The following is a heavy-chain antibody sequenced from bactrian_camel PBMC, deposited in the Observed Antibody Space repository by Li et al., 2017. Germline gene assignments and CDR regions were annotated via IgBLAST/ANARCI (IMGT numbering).Heavy chain of an antibody. CDR1: EYGTRGYC. CDR2: IFTGGGST. V-gene: IGHV3S1*01. D-gene: IGHD5*01. Sequence: VESGGGLVQPGGSLKLSCVASEYGTRGYCLAWFRQTPGKEREGVAAIFTGGGSTVYADSVKGRFTISRDNAKNTLYLQLNSLKTEDTAMYYCARDLFGLAFAYWGQGTQVTVS. J-gene: IGHJ4*01. CDR3: ARDLFGLAFAY.